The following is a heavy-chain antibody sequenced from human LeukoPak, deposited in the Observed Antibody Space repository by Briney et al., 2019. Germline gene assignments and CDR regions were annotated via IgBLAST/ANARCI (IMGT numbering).Heavy chain of an antibody. CDR1: GFTFSDYY. J-gene: IGHJ4*02. CDR3: ATWTGLVPG. V-gene: IGHV3-11*01. CDR2: ISKSGSSV. D-gene: IGHD6-19*01. Sequence: GGSLRLSCAGSGFTFSDYYMSWIRQAPGKGLEWVSYISKSGSSVDYADSVKGRFAISRDNGKNSLYLQMNSLRAEDTAVYYCATWTGLVPGWGQGTLVTVSS.